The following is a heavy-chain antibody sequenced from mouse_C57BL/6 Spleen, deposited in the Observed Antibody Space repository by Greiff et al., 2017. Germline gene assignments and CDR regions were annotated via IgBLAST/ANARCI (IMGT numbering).Heavy chain of an antibody. CDR1: GYTFTSYW. Sequence: QFQLQQPGAALVRPGSSVKLSCTASGYTFTSYWMDWVKQRPGQGLAWIGHIYPSDSETHYNQKFKDKATVTVDKSSSTAYMQLSSLTTDDSAVYYCARSQGYFDVWGTGTTVTVAS. V-gene: IGHV1-61*01. CDR2: IYPSDSET. CDR3: ARSQGYFDV. J-gene: IGHJ1*03.